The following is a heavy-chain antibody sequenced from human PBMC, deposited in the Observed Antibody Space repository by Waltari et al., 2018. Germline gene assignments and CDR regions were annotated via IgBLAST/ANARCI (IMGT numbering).Heavy chain of an antibody. CDR2: FDPEDGET. Sequence: QVQLVQSGAEVTKPGASVKVSCKVSGYTLTELSMHWVRPAPGKGLEWMGGFDPEDGETIYAQKFQGRVTMTEDTSTDTAYMELSSLRSEDTAVYYCATHSSGWYRDAFDIWGQGTMVTVSS. CDR3: ATHSSGWYRDAFDI. J-gene: IGHJ3*02. CDR1: GYTLTELS. V-gene: IGHV1-24*01. D-gene: IGHD6-19*01.